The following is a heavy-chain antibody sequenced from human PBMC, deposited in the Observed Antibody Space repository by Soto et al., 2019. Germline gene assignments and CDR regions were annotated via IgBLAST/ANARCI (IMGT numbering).Heavy chain of an antibody. D-gene: IGHD2-8*01. CDR2: IWYDGSNK. V-gene: IGHV3-33*01. CDR1: GFTFSSYG. CDR3: ARGGYCTNGVCISYYGMDV. J-gene: IGHJ6*02. Sequence: GGSLRLSCAASGFTFSSYGMHWFRQAPGKGLEWVAVIWYDGSNKYYADSVKGRFTISRDNSKNTLYLQMNSLRAEDTAVYYCARGGYCTNGVCISYYGMDVWGQGTTVTVSS.